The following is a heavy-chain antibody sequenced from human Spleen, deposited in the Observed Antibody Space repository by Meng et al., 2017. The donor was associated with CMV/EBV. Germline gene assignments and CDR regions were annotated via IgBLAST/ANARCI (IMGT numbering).Heavy chain of an antibody. Sequence: GESLKISCAASGFTFSSYGMHWVRQAPGKGLEWVAVIWYDGSNKYYADSVKGRFTISRDNSKNTLYLQMNSLRAEDTAVYYCAKTDEPYYYGMDVWGQGTTVTVSS. J-gene: IGHJ6*02. D-gene: IGHD1-14*01. CDR3: AKTDEPYYYGMDV. V-gene: IGHV3-33*06. CDR1: GFTFSSYG. CDR2: IWYDGSNK.